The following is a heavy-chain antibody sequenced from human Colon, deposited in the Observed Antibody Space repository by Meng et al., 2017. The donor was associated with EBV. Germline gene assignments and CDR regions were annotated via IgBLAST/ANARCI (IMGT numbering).Heavy chain of an antibody. J-gene: IGHJ1*01. D-gene: IGHD3-10*01. V-gene: IGHV4-4*02. CDR2: IPHRGSS. CDR3: LRGSGGSV. CDR1: GDSITNHNW. Sequence: QVNVREPGPALVTPSETLSLTGAGSGDSITNHNWWAWVRQPPGKGLEWIGEIPHRGSSAYNPSLQSRVSMSIDKSKNQFSLKLTSVTAADTAVYHCLRGSGGSVWGQGTLVTVSS.